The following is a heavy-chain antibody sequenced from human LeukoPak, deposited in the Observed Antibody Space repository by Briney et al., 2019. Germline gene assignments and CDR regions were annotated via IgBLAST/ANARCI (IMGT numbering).Heavy chain of an antibody. CDR2: ISGSGDST. V-gene: IGHV3-23*01. CDR1: GFTFRYYA. J-gene: IGHJ3*02. Sequence: GGSLRLSCAVSGFTFRYYAMTWVRQAPGKGLAWVSSISGSGDSTYYADSVKGRFTISRDNSHNTLYLQMNSLRPEDTAVYYCASYYDSGGYFYLGAFDIRGQGTMVTVSS. CDR3: ASYYDSGGYFYLGAFDI. D-gene: IGHD3-22*01.